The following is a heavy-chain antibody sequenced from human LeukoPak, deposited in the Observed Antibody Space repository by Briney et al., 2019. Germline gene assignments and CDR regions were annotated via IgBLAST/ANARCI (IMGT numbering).Heavy chain of an antibody. V-gene: IGHV1-69*01. CDR3: ARVHNGWGDAFDI. CDR1: GGTFSSYA. J-gene: IGHJ3*02. D-gene: IGHD3-16*01. CDR2: IIPIFGTA. Sequence: SVKVSCKASGGTFSSYAISWVRQAPGQGLEWMGGIIPIFGTANYAQKFQGRVTITADGSTSTAYMELSSLRSEDTAVYYCARVHNGWGDAFDIWGQGTMVTVSS.